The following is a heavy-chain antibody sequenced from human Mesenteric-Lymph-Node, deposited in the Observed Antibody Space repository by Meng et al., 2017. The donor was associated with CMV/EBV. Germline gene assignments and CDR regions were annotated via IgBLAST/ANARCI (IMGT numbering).Heavy chain of an antibody. J-gene: IGHJ4*02. CDR3: ARRAVQMTTDHFDY. D-gene: IGHD4-11*01. CDR1: GGSIGSGDDC. V-gene: IGHV4-31*02. Sequence: SGGSIGSGDDCWSWIRQHPGKGLELIGYIYDTGGTYYNPSLKGRVSMSVATSNDQFFLKLTSLTAADTAVYFCARRAVQMTTDHFDYWGQGTLVTVSS. CDR2: IYDTGGT.